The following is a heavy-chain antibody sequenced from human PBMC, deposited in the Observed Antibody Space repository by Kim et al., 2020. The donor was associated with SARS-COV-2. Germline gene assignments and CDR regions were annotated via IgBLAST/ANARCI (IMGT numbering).Heavy chain of an antibody. V-gene: IGHV3-21*06. CDR2: ISRNSDYI. J-gene: IGHJ3*02. CDR1: GFSFSTYS. CDR3: ARDCVTLTHYAFDI. D-gene: IGHD3-9*01. Sequence: GGSLRLSCAASGFSFSTYSMNWVRQAPGKGLEWVSSISRNSDYIYYADSVKGRFTISRDNAKNSLYLQMNSLRAEDAAVYFCARDCVTLTHYAFDIWGQG.